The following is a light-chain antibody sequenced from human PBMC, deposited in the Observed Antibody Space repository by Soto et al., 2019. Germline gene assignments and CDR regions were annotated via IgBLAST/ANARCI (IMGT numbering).Light chain of an antibody. CDR3: QQYNSYSPIT. Sequence: DIQMTQSPSTLSGPVGDRVTITCRASQTISSWLAWYQQKPGKAPKLLIYKASTLKSGVPSRFSGSGSGTEFTLTISSLQPDDFATYYCQQYNSYSPITFGQGTRLEIK. CDR1: QTISSW. J-gene: IGKJ5*01. CDR2: KAS. V-gene: IGKV1-5*03.